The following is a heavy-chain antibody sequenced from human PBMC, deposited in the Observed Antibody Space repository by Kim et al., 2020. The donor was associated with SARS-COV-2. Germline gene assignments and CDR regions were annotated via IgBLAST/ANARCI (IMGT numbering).Heavy chain of an antibody. V-gene: IGHV3-13*01. Sequence: GSVKGRFTISRENAKNSLYLQMNSLRAGDTAVYYCARAAKSRGATTTFDYWGQGTLVTVSS. CDR3: ARAAKSRGATTTFDY. D-gene: IGHD1-26*01. J-gene: IGHJ4*02.